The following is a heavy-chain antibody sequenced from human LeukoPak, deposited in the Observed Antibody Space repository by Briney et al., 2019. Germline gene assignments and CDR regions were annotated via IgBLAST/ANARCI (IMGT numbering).Heavy chain of an antibody. V-gene: IGHV1-2*02. CDR3: ARDLVCTMNCKDS. J-gene: IGHJ4*02. CDR2: INPNSGGT. CDR1: GYTFTGYY. Sequence: ASVKVSCEASGYTFTGYYMHWVRQAPGQGLEWMGWINPNSGGTNYAQKFRGRVTMTRDTSISTAYMELSRLRSDDTAVYYCARDLVCTMNCKDSWGQGTLVTVSS. D-gene: IGHD3/OR15-3a*01.